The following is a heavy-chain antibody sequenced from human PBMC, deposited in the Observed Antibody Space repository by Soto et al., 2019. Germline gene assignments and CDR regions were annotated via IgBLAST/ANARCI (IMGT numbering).Heavy chain of an antibody. J-gene: IGHJ5*02. CDR3: ARGFPPVFDP. D-gene: IGHD3-3*01. Sequence: QVQLVQSGAEEKKPGATVKVSCKASGYTFTSYAMDWGRQAPGQRLDWMVWINAGNGNTKYSQKFQGRVTITREQSASTAYMQLSSLRSADTAVYSCARGFPPVFDPWGQGTLVTVSS. CDR2: INAGNGNT. V-gene: IGHV1-3*05. CDR1: GYTFTSYA.